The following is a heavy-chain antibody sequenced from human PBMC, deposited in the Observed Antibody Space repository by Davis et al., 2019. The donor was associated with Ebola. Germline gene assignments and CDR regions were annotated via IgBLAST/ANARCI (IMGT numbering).Heavy chain of an antibody. V-gene: IGHV1-2*06. D-gene: IGHD4-11*01. J-gene: IGHJ4*02. CDR3: ARGHNYAHEY. CDR1: GYTFFDYN. Sequence: ASVKVSCKASGYTFFDYNIHWMRQAPGQGLEWLGRVILKSGATNYAQKFQGRVTMTRDTSISTVYMELSSLRYDDTADYYCARGHNYAHEYWGQGTLVTVSS. CDR2: VILKSGAT.